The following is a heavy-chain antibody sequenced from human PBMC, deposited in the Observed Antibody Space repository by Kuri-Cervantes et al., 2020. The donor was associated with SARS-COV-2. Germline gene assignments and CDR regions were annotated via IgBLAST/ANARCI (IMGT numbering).Heavy chain of an antibody. V-gene: IGHV1-69*13. CDR2: IIPIFGTA. CDR1: GGTFSSYA. CDR3: ARDRTAVVPAAIPGSDAFDI. D-gene: IGHD2-2*02. J-gene: IGHJ3*02. Sequence: SVKVSCKASGGTFSSYAISWVRQAPGQGLEWMGRIIPIFGTANYAQKFQGRVTITADDSTSTAYMELSSLRSEDTAVYYCARDRTAVVPAAIPGSDAFDIWGQGTMVTVSS.